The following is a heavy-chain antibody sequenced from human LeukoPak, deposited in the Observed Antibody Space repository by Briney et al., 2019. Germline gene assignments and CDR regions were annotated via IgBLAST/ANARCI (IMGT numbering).Heavy chain of an antibody. Sequence: SETLSLTCTVSGGSISSYYWSWIRQPPGKGLEWIGYIYYSGSTNYNPSLKSRVNISVGTSKNQFSLKLISVTAADTAVYYCARGVSSGSDYWGQGTLVTVSS. J-gene: IGHJ4*02. CDR3: ARGVSSGSDY. CDR2: IYYSGST. D-gene: IGHD3-10*01. V-gene: IGHV4-59*08. CDR1: GGSISSYY.